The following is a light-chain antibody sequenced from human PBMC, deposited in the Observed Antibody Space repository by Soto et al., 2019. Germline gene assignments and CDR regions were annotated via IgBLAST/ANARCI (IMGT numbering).Light chain of an antibody. Sequence: DIQMTQAPSSLSASVGDRVTITCRASQSISSYLNWYQQKPGKAPKLLIYAASSLQSGVTSRFSGSGSVTEFTLTISCLQPEDFATYYCQQSYSTPLTFGGGTMVEIK. V-gene: IGKV1-39*01. CDR1: QSISSY. J-gene: IGKJ4*01. CDR2: AAS. CDR3: QQSYSTPLT.